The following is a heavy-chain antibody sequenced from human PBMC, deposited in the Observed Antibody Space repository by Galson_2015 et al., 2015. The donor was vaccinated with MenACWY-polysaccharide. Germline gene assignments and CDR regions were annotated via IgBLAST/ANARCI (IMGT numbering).Heavy chain of an antibody. Sequence: QSGAEVKKPGQSLRISCKDSGNMFINHWIGWVRQMPGKGLEWMGSIYPGDSATRYSPSFEGQVTISADKSIKTAYLEWSSLRASDTAMDCCARLAEPGSSRIHWFDPWGQGTLVSVSS. D-gene: IGHD6-6*01. CDR2: IYPGDSAT. CDR3: ARLAEPGSSRIHWFDP. V-gene: IGHV5-51*03. CDR1: GNMFINHW. J-gene: IGHJ5*02.